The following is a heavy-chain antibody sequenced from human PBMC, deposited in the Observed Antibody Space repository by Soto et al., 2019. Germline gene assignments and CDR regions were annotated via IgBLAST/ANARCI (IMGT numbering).Heavy chain of an antibody. CDR1: GFAFSSHA. J-gene: IGHJ5*02. CDR3: ARLGPLGMVVATDPLWFDP. CDR2: ISGGGRNT. Sequence: GGSLRLSCAASGFAFSSHAMIWVRQAPGKGPEWVSGISGGGRNTYYRDSVKGRFTVSRDNWGNTLDLEMNSLRVEDTAVYFCARLGPLGMVVATDPLWFDPWGHGTLVTVSS. D-gene: IGHD5-12*01. V-gene: IGHV3-23*01.